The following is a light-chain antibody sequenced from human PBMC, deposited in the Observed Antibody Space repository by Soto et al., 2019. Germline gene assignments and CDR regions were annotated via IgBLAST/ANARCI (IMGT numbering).Light chain of an antibody. CDR3: QVWDRSSDLDYV. CDR2: YDS. Sequence: SYELTQPPSVSVAPGKTARITCGGNNIGSKSVHWYQQKPGQAPVLVIYYDSDRPSGIPERFSGSNSGNTATLTISRVEAGDEADYYCQVWDRSSDLDYVFGTGTKVTVL. V-gene: IGLV3-21*04. CDR1: NIGSKS. J-gene: IGLJ1*01.